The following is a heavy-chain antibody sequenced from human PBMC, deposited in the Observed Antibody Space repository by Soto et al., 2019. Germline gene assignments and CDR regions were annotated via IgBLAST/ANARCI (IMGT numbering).Heavy chain of an antibody. CDR1: GGTFSSYA. CDR3: ARDPIAGNGREAYYYYYYGRNV. Sequence: QVQLVQSGAEVKKPGSSVNVSCKASGGTFSSYAISWVRQAPGQGLEWMGVIIPIFGTAIYAQKFQGRVTITADESTSTAYMELSSLRSEDTAVYYGARDPIAGNGREAYYYYYYGRNVWGQGTTVTVSS. CDR2: IIPIFGTA. J-gene: IGHJ6*02. D-gene: IGHD6-13*01. V-gene: IGHV1-69*01.